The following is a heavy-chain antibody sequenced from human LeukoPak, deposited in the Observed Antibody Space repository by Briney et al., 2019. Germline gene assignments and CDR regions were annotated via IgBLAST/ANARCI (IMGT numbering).Heavy chain of an antibody. CDR1: GGSISSSSYY. J-gene: IGHJ4*02. D-gene: IGHD5-12*01. CDR3: ARGIGGWPPFDY. Sequence: PSETLSLTCTVSGGSISSSSYYWGWIRQPPGKGLEWIGYIYYSGSTNYNPSLKSRVTISVDTSKNQFSLKLSSVTAADTAVYYCARGIGGWPPFDYWGQGTLVTVSS. CDR2: IYYSGST. V-gene: IGHV4-61*05.